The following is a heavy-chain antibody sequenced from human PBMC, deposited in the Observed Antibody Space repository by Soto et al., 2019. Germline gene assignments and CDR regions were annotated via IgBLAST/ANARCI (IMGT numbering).Heavy chain of an antibody. D-gene: IGHD2-2*01. CDR3: ASLPATSDFDY. J-gene: IGHJ4*02. CDR2: IYHSGST. V-gene: IGHV4-4*02. CDR1: GGSISSSNW. Sequence: QVQLQESGPGLVKPSGTLSLTCAVSGGSISSSNWWSWVRQPPGKGLEWIGEIYHSGSTNYNPSLKXRXTXSXXKSKNPFSLKLSSVTAADTAVYYCASLPATSDFDYWGQGTLVTVSS.